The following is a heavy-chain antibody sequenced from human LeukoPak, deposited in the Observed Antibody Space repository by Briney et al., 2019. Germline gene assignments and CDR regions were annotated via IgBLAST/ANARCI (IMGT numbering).Heavy chain of an antibody. J-gene: IGHJ4*02. CDR2: IFYSGST. CDR3: AKDLEWYYDFWSGYRYFDY. D-gene: IGHD3-3*01. CDR1: GGSISSYY. Sequence: SETLSLTCTVSGGSISSYYWSWIRQPPGKGLEWIGYIFYSGSTNYNPYFKSRVTISLDTSKNQFSLKLSSVTAADTAVYYCAKDLEWYYDFWSGYRYFDYWGQGTLVTVSS. V-gene: IGHV4-59*01.